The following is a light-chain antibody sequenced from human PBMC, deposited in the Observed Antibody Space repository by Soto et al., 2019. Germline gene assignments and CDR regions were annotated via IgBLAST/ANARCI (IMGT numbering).Light chain of an antibody. V-gene: IGKV3-11*01. CDR3: QQRSNWPGT. J-gene: IGKJ2*01. Sequence: EMVLKQSPATLSLSPGERATLSCMASQSVSSYLAWYQQKPGQAPRLLIYDAFNRATGIPARFSGSGSGTDFTLTISSLEPEDFAVYYCQQRSNWPGTFGQGTKLEIK. CDR1: QSVSSY. CDR2: DAF.